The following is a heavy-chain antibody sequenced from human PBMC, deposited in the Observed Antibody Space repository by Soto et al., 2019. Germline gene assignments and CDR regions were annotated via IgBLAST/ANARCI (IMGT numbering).Heavy chain of an antibody. V-gene: IGHV4-59*01. CDR1: GASISRFY. J-gene: IGHJ4*02. CDR2: IYNGEST. Sequence: SETLSLTFSASGASISRFYWNWIRQPPGKGLEWIGHIYNGESTNYNPSLKSRVTISVDTSKNQFSLKLTSVTAADTAVYYCARDSHPLDCWGQGILVTVS. CDR3: ARDSHPLDC.